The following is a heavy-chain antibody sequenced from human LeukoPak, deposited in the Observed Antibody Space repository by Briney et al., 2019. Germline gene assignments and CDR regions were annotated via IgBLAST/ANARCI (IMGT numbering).Heavy chain of an antibody. CDR2: TNKDGSEK. CDR3: VRDGNDGLNDWEY. CDR1: GFIFTDYW. J-gene: IGHJ1*01. V-gene: IGHV3-7*03. D-gene: IGHD1-1*01. Sequence: GGSLRLSCEASGFIFTDYWMTWARQAPGKGLEWVANTNKDGSEKWYVDSVKGRFTISRDNAKNSLYLQINSLKAGDTALYYCVRDGNDGLNDWEYWGQGALVTVSS.